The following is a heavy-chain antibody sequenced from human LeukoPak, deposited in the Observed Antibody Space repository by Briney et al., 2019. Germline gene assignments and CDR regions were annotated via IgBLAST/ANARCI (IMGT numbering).Heavy chain of an antibody. CDR3: ARAGFGELLPQYYFDY. V-gene: IGHV3-20*01. CDR2: INWNGGST. J-gene: IGHJ4*02. Sequence: GGSLRLSCAASGFTFDDYGMSWVRQAPGKGLEWVSGINWNGGSTGYADSVKGRFTISRDNAKNSLYLQMNSLRAEDTALYHCARAGFGELLPQYYFDYWGQGTLVTVSS. D-gene: IGHD3-10*01. CDR1: GFTFDDYG.